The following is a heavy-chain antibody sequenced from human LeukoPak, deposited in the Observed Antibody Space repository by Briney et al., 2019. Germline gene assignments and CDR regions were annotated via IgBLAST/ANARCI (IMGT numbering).Heavy chain of an antibody. Sequence: GGSLRLSCVASGFTFGRHAMSWVRQAPGKGLEWVSGMTYNGNHAYYADSVQGRFTISRDNSKDTLYLQMNSLRDEDTAIYYCVKEPELMPSRDWFDPWGQGTLVTVSS. D-gene: IGHD1-14*01. V-gene: IGHV3-23*01. CDR1: GFTFGRHA. CDR3: VKEPELMPSRDWFDP. CDR2: MTYNGNHA. J-gene: IGHJ5*02.